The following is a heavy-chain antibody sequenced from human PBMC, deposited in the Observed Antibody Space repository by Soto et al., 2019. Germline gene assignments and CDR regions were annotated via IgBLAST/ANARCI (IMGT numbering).Heavy chain of an antibody. CDR3: ARAAYVVVTSVAFDI. Sequence: QVELQESGPGLVKPSQTLSLTCTVSGGSISSGDYYWSWIRQPPGKGLEWIGYIYYSGSTYYNPSLKSRVIISVDTSKNQFSLKLSSVTAADTAVYRCARAAYVVVTSVAFDIWGQGTMVTVSS. D-gene: IGHD2-21*02. CDR2: IYYSGST. V-gene: IGHV4-30-4*01. J-gene: IGHJ3*02. CDR1: GGSISSGDYY.